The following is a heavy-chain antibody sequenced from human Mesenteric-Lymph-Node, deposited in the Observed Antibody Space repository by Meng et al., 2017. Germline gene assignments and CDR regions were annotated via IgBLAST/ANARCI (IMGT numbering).Heavy chain of an antibody. CDR1: GGSISTSGYY. V-gene: IGHV4-39*01. D-gene: IGHD6-19*01. Sequence: PQLQESGPGLVKPSYALSLTCSFSGGSISTSGYYWGWIRQPPGKGLEWIGSIGHSGFTYYTPSLKSRVTVSIDTSRNQFSLWLTSVTAADTAVYYCVRSSGWVKTGFDPWGQGTLVTVSS. CDR3: VRSSGWVKTGFDP. J-gene: IGHJ5*02. CDR2: IGHSGFT.